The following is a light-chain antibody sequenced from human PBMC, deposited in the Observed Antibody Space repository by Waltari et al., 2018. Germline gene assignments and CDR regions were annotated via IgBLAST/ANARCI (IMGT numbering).Light chain of an antibody. CDR3: TSQSSNNVVR. CDR1: SSDVGGDAS. J-gene: IGLJ2*01. CDR2: DVT. V-gene: IGLV2-14*03. Sequence: QSALTQPASVSGSPGQSITIPCTGSSSDVGGDASASWYPDHPGPAPKVIIYDVTNRPSGVSNRFSGSKSGNTASLTISGLQAEDEATYYCTSQSSNNVVRFGGGTKLTVL.